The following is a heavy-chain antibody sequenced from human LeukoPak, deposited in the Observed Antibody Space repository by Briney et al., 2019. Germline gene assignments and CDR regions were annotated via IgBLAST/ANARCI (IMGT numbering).Heavy chain of an antibody. CDR1: GGSLTNHY. V-gene: IGHV4-4*07. J-gene: IGHJ3*02. D-gene: IGHD3-16*01. CDR3: ARGQLGGESFDI. Sequence: PSETLSLTCTVSGGSLTNHYWNWIRHPAGTGLEYIGRIYHTGSTDYNPSLKSRVTLSVDTSNNQFSLNLTSVTAADTAVYYCARGQLGGESFDIWGQGTMVTVSS. CDR2: IYHTGST.